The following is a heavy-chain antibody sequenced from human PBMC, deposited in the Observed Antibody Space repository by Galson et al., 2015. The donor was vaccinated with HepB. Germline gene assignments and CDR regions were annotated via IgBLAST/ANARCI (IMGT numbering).Heavy chain of an antibody. CDR1: GGSFSGYH. CDR2: VNHSGST. CDR3: ARRIMTTVTTGGMDV. Sequence: SETLSLTCAVLGGSFSGYHWTWIRQPPGKGLEWIGEVNHSGSTNYNPSLKSRVTISVDTAKNQFSLRLSSVTAADTAVYYCARRIMTTVTTGGMDVWGQGTTATVSS. V-gene: IGHV4-34*01. J-gene: IGHJ6*02. D-gene: IGHD4-11*01.